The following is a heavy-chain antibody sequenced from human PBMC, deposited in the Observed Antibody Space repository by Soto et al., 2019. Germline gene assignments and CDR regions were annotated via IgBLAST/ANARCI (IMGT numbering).Heavy chain of an antibody. CDR1: GFTFSTYV. D-gene: IGHD2-8*01. J-gene: IGHJ4*02. CDR2: ISASGGST. Sequence: PGGSLRLSCAASGFTFSTYVMGWVRQAPGKGLEWVSGISASGGSTYYADSVKGRFTVSRDNSRNTLYLQMNSLRADDTAEYYCAKAPHCTNGVCYAVLDYWGQGTLVTVSS. V-gene: IGHV3-23*01. CDR3: AKAPHCTNGVCYAVLDY.